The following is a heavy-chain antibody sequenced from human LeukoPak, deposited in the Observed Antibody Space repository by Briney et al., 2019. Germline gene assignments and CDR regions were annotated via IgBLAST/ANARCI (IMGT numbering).Heavy chain of an antibody. CDR1: GGSFSGNY. Sequence: SETLPLTCAVYGGSFSGNYWSWIRQPPRKGLEWIGEINHSGSTNYNPPLKSRVTISVDTSKNQFSLNLSSVTAADTAVYYCARDPGGHGTFDIWGQGTMVTVSS. V-gene: IGHV4-34*01. CDR3: ARDPGGHGTFDI. D-gene: IGHD3-16*01. CDR2: INHSGST. J-gene: IGHJ3*02.